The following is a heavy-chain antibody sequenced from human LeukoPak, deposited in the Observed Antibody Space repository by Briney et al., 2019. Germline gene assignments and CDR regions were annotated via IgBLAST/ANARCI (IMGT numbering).Heavy chain of an antibody. D-gene: IGHD5-12*01. CDR1: GYTFTGYY. CDR3: ARRGYSGYDYYYYYMDV. Sequence: ASVKVSCEASGYTFTGYYMHWVRQAPGQGLEWMGWINPNSGGTNYAQKFQGRVTMTRDTSISTAYMELSRLRSDDTAVYYCARRGYSGYDYYYYYMDVWGKGTTVTVSS. CDR2: INPNSGGT. J-gene: IGHJ6*03. V-gene: IGHV1-2*02.